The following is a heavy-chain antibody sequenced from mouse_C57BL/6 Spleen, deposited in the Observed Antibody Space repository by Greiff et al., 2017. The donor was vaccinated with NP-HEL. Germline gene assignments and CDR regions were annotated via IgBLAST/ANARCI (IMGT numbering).Heavy chain of an antibody. V-gene: IGHV6-3*01. Sequence: EVQLVESGGGLVQPGGSMKLSCVASGFTFSNYWMNWVRQSPEKGLEWVAQIRLKSDNYATHYAESVKGRLTISRDDSKSSVYLQMNNLRAEDTGIYYCTAPITTVVARGFAYWGQGTLVTVSA. CDR3: TAPITTVVARGFAY. CDR1: GFTFSNYW. CDR2: IRLKSDNYAT. J-gene: IGHJ3*01. D-gene: IGHD1-1*01.